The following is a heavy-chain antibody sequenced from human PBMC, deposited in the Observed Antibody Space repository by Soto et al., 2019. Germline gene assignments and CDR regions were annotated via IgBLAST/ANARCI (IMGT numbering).Heavy chain of an antibody. CDR1: GFTFSSYG. CDR3: AKGYSSSWYSWFDP. D-gene: IGHD6-13*01. CDR2: ISYDGSNK. Sequence: QPGGSLRLSCAASGFTFSSYGMHWVRQAPGKGLEWVAVISYDGSNKYYADSVKGRFTISRDNSKNTLYLQMNSLRAEDTAVYYCAKGYSSSWYSWFDPWGQGTLVTVSS. J-gene: IGHJ5*02. V-gene: IGHV3-30*18.